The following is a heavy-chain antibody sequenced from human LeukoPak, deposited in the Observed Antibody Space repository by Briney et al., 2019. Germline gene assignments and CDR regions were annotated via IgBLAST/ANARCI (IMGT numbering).Heavy chain of an antibody. CDR1: GFTFSSYG. CDR2: IWYDGSNK. V-gene: IGHV3-33*01. Sequence: PGGSLRLSCAASGFTFSSYGMHWVRQAPGKGLEWVAVIWYDGSNKYYADSVKGRFTISRDNSKNTLYLQMNSLRAEDTAVYYCARDTGYCSSTSCHTVGGGDYWGQGTLVTASS. J-gene: IGHJ4*02. CDR3: ARDTGYCSSTSCHTVGGGDY. D-gene: IGHD2-2*02.